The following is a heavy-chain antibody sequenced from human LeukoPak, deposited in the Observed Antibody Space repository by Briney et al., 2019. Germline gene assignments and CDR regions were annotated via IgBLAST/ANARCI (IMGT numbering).Heavy chain of an antibody. J-gene: IGHJ1*01. Sequence: GASVKVSCKVSGYTFTTYDINWVRQATGQGLQWMGWINPNSGNTGYAQKFQGRITITRNTSISTVYMELSSLRSEDTAVYYCARGPPTAQYFQHWGQGTLVTVSS. CDR3: ARGPPTAQYFQH. V-gene: IGHV1-8*03. D-gene: IGHD1-1*01. CDR1: GYTFTTYD. CDR2: INPNSGNT.